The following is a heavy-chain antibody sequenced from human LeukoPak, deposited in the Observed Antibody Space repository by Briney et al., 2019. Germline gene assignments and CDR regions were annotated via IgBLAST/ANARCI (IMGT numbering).Heavy chain of an antibody. Sequence: TSETLSLTCAVYGGSFSGYYWSWIRQPPGKGLEWIGEINHSGSTNYNPSLKSRVTISVDTPKNQFSLKLSSVTAADTAVYYCARGRDPNPKYYYYGMDVWGQGTTVTVSS. V-gene: IGHV4-34*01. J-gene: IGHJ6*02. D-gene: IGHD1-14*01. CDR1: GGSFSGYY. CDR3: ARGRDPNPKYYYYGMDV. CDR2: INHSGST.